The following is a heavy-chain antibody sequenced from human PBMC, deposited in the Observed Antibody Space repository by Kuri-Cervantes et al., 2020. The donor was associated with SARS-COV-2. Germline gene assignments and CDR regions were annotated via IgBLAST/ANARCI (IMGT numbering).Heavy chain of an antibody. V-gene: IGHV1-69*13. CDR3: ARGGWIQLWSRPYYNYMDV. CDR1: GYTFTGYY. D-gene: IGHD5-18*01. Sequence: SVKVSCKTSGYTFTGYYMHWVRQAPGQGLEWMGGIIPIFGTANYAQKFQGRVTITADESTSTAYMELSSLRSEDTAVYYCARGGWIQLWSRPYYNYMDVWGKGTTVTVSS. CDR2: IIPIFGTA. J-gene: IGHJ6*03.